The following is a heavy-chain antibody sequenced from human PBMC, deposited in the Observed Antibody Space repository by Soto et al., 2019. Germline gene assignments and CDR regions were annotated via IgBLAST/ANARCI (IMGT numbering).Heavy chain of an antibody. CDR3: ARDLRQPEVYYYYYYGMDV. D-gene: IGHD1-20*01. Sequence: ASVKVSCKACGYTFTSNYMHWVRQAPGQGLEWMGIINPSGGSTSYAQKFQGRVTMTRDTSTSTVYMELSSLRSEDTAVYYCARDLRQPEVYYYYYYGMDVWGQGTTVTVSS. CDR2: INPSGGST. CDR1: GYTFTSNY. V-gene: IGHV1-46*01. J-gene: IGHJ6*02.